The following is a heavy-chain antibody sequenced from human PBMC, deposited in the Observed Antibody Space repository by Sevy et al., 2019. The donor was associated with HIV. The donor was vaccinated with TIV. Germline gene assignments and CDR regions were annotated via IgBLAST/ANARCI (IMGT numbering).Heavy chain of an antibody. Sequence: ASVKVSCKVSEDTFNDYYIHWVRQAPGQGLEWMGWINPNIGGTNYAQIFQGRVTMTRDTSISTDYMELSRLRSDDTAVYYCARWREGGGLSVWGQGTLVTVSS. J-gene: IGHJ4*02. V-gene: IGHV1-2*02. D-gene: IGHD3-16*02. CDR2: INPNIGGT. CDR1: EDTFNDYY. CDR3: ARWREGGGLSV.